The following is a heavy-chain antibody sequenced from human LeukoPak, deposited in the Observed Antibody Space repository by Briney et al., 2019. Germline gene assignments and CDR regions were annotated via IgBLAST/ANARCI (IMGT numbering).Heavy chain of an antibody. V-gene: IGHV1-69*06. D-gene: IGHD6-19*01. CDR1: GGTFSSYA. CDR3: ARGSRTGWYYFDY. Sequence: SVKVSCKASGGTFSSYAISWVRQAPGQGLEWMGGIIPIFGTANYAHKFQGRVTITADTSTSTAYMELSSLISDDTAVYYCARGSRTGWYYFDYWGQGTLVTVSS. CDR2: IIPIFGTA. J-gene: IGHJ4*02.